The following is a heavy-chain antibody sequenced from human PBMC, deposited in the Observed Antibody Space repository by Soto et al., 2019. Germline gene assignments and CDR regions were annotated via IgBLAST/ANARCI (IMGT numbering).Heavy chain of an antibody. CDR1: GYSFTSYW. CDR3: ARDPGLLGSLDAFDI. V-gene: IGHV5-10-1*01. CDR2: IDPSDSYT. Sequence: GESLKISCKGSGYSFTSYWISWVRQMPGKGLEWMGRIDPSDSYTNYSPSFQGHVTISADKSISTAYLQWSSLKASDTAMYYCARDPGLLGSLDAFDIWGQGTMVTVSS. D-gene: IGHD3-10*01. J-gene: IGHJ3*02.